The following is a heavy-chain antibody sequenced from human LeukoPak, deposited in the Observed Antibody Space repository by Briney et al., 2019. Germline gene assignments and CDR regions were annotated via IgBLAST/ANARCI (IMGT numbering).Heavy chain of an antibody. Sequence: GGSLRLSCAASGFTFSSYAMSWVRQAPGKGLEWVSAISGSGGSTYYADSVKGRFTISRDNSKNTLYLQMNSLRAEDTAVYYCANNLMVRGVKSYYFDYWGQGTLVTVSS. V-gene: IGHV3-23*01. CDR3: ANNLMVRGVKSYYFDY. CDR2: ISGSGGST. CDR1: GFTFSSYA. J-gene: IGHJ4*02. D-gene: IGHD3-10*01.